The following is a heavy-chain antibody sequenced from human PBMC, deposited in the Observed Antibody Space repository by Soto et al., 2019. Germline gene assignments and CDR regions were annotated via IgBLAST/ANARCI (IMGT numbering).Heavy chain of an antibody. J-gene: IGHJ4*02. CDR1: GGSIRSGGYS. CDR2: IYHSGST. V-gene: IGHV4-30-2*01. Sequence: QLQLQESGSGLVKPSQTLSLTCAVSGGSIRSGGYSWSWIRQPPGKGLEWIGYIYHSGSTYYNPSLKSRVTISVDRSKNQFSLKLSSVTAADTAVDYGASVPARAYYFDYWCQGTLVTVSS. CDR3: ASVPARAYYFDY. D-gene: IGHD2-15*01.